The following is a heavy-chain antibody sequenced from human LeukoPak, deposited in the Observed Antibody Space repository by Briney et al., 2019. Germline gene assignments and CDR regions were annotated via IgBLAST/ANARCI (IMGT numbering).Heavy chain of an antibody. J-gene: IGHJ4*02. CDR3: ARGGYAGSGYPN. CDR1: GGSFSVYY. Sequence: SETLSLTCALYGGSFSVYYWSWLRPPPGEGVEWIGEINHSGSTNYNPSLKRRVTISVDTSKNQFSLKLSSVTAADTAVYYCARGGYAGSGYPNWGRGTLVTVSS. CDR2: INHSGST. V-gene: IGHV4-34*01. D-gene: IGHD3-22*01.